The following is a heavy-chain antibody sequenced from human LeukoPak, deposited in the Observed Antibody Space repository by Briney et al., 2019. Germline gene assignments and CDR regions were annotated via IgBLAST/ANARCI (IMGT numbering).Heavy chain of an antibody. D-gene: IGHD3-9*01. CDR1: GGSISSYY. V-gene: IGHV4-4*07. Sequence: SETLSLTCTVSGGSISSYYWSWIRQPAGKGLEWIGRIYTSGSTNYNPSLKSRVTMSVDTSKNQFSLKLSSVTAADTAVYYCARVTLTGYYARRYYYMDVWGKGTTVTISS. CDR3: ARVTLTGYYARRYYYMDV. CDR2: IYTSGST. J-gene: IGHJ6*03.